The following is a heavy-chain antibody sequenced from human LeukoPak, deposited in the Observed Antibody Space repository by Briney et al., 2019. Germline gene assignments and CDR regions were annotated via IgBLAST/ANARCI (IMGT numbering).Heavy chain of an antibody. V-gene: IGHV4-34*01. CDR2: INHSGST. D-gene: IGHD2-2*01. CDR1: GGSFSGYY. J-gene: IGHJ5*02. Sequence: SETLSLTCAVYGGSFSGYYWSWIRQPPGKGLEWIGEINHSGSTNYNPSLKNRVTISVDTSKNQFSLKLSSVTAAETAVYYCAIHIVVVPAAKKKNWFDPWGQGTLVTVSS. CDR3: AIHIVVVPAAKKKNWFDP.